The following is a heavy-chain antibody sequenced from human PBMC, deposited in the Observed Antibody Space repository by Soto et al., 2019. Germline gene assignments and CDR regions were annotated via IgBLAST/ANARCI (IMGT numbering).Heavy chain of an antibody. CDR2: TYYRSKWYN. CDR1: GDSVSSNSAA. J-gene: IGHJ5*02. D-gene: IGHD6-6*01. Sequence: SQTLSLTCAISGDSVSSNSAAWNWIRQSPSRGLEWLGRTYYRSKWYNDYAVSVKSRITINPDTSKNQFSLQLNSVTPEDTAVYYCARERGYSSSSSVISFNWFDPWGQGTLVTVSS. CDR3: ARERGYSSSSSVISFNWFDP. V-gene: IGHV6-1*01.